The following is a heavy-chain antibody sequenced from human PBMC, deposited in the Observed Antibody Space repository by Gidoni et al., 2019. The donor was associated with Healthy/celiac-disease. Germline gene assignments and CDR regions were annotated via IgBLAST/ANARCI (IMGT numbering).Heavy chain of an antibody. CDR3: AKCLYYYDSSGYYKPVDY. V-gene: IGHV3-23*01. D-gene: IGHD3-22*01. J-gene: IGHJ4*02. Sequence: EVQLLESGGGLVQPGGSLRLSCAASGFTFSSFAMSGVRQAPGKGLEWVSAISGSGGSTYYADSVKGRFTISRDNSKNTLYLQMNSRRAEDTAVYYCAKCLYYYDSSGYYKPVDYWGQGTLVTVSS. CDR2: ISGSGGST. CDR1: GFTFSSFA.